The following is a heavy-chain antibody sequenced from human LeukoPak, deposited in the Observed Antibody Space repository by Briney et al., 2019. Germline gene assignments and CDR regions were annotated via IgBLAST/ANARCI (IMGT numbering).Heavy chain of an antibody. J-gene: IGHJ2*01. D-gene: IGHD4-23*01. V-gene: IGHV3-23*01. CDR2: ISGGGGST. CDR1: GFTFSSYA. CDR3: AKAPYYGGLAKDWYFDL. Sequence: GGSLRLSCAASGFTFSSYAMSWVRQAPGKGLEWVSSISGGGGSTYYADSVKGRFTISRDNSENTLYLQMNSLRAEDTAVYYCAKAPYYGGLAKDWYFDLWGRGTLVTVSS.